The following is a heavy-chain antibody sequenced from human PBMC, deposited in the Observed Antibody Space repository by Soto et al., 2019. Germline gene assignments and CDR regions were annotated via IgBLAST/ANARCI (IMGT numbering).Heavy chain of an antibody. V-gene: IGHV3-23*01. J-gene: IGHJ3*02. CDR1: GFTFSSYA. CDR3: AKSGIGIAVGGREAFEI. Sequence: EVQLLESGGGLVQPGGSVRLSCAASGFTFSSYAMSWVRQAPGKGLEWVSAVSDSGRSTYYADFVKGRFTISRDNSRHTLYLQMNSLRAEDTAVYYCAKSGIGIAVGGREAFEIWGQGTMVTVSS. D-gene: IGHD6-19*01. CDR2: VSDSGRST.